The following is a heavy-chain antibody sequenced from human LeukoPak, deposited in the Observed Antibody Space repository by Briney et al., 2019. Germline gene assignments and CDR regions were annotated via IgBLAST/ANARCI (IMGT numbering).Heavy chain of an antibody. Sequence: SETLSLTCTVSGGSISSYYWSWIRQPPGKGLEWIGCIYTNGSTNYNPSLKSRVTISVDTSKNQFSLKLSFVTAADTAVYYCARRGYYYDSSGYYEASAFDIWGQGTMVTVSS. CDR3: ARRGYYYDSSGYYEASAFDI. J-gene: IGHJ3*02. CDR2: IYTNGST. V-gene: IGHV4-4*09. D-gene: IGHD3-22*01. CDR1: GGSISSYY.